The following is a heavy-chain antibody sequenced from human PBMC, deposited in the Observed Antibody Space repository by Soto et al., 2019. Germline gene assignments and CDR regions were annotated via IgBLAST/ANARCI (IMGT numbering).Heavy chain of an antibody. CDR1: VYTFTSYG. CDR3: ARDSSVTDYDFWSGYLSPDY. Sequence: ASVKVSCKASVYTFTSYGMSWVRQAPGQGLEWMGWISAYNGNTNYAQKLQGRVTMTTDTSTSTAYMELRSLRSDDTAVYYCARDSSVTDYDFWSGYLSPDYWGQGTLVTVSS. D-gene: IGHD3-3*01. V-gene: IGHV1-18*01. J-gene: IGHJ4*02. CDR2: ISAYNGNT.